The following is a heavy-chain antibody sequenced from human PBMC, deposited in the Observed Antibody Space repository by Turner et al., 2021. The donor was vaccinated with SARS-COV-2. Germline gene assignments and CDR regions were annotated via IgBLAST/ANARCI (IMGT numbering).Heavy chain of an antibody. V-gene: IGHV4-39*01. Sequence: QLHLQESGPGLVKASETLSLTCTVSGASIGSRRNSWGWIRQPPGKGLEWIGSINYSGRTYYKSSLKSRVTISVDTSKNQISLKLSTVTAADTAKYYCARHDSRITNIIVVPRNWFDPWGQGTLVTVSS. CDR1: GASIGSRRNS. CDR2: INYSGRT. CDR3: ARHDSRITNIIVVPRNWFDP. D-gene: IGHD3-22*01. J-gene: IGHJ5*02.